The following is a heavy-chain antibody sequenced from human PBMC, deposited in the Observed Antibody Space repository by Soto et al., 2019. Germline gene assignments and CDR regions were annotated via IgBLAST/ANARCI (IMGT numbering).Heavy chain of an antibody. CDR1: GGSVSSTGYY. V-gene: IGHV4-61*08. CDR3: ARDGYGDASY. CDR2: LYYSGIT. D-gene: IGHD4-17*01. J-gene: IGHJ4*02. Sequence: QVQLQESGPGLVKPSETLSLTCTVSGGSVSSTGYYWSWIRQPPGKGLEWIGYLYYSGITNYSPSLKSRVTISVDTSKNPFSLKLSSVTAADTAVYYCARDGYGDASYWGQGTLVTVSS.